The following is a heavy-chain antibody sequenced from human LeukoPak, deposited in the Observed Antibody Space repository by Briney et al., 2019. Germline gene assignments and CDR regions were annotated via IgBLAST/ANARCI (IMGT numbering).Heavy chain of an antibody. V-gene: IGHV3-21*01. CDR1: GFTLSSYT. Sequence: GGCLRLSCAASGFTLSSYTVHWIRQAPGKGLEWVSSISGSNSYIFYADSVKGRFTVSRDNTKDSLYLQMNSLRAEDTAVYYCARALTTLTYEGYWGQGTLVTVSS. D-gene: IGHD1-1*01. J-gene: IGHJ4*02. CDR2: ISGSNSYI. CDR3: ARALTTLTYEGY.